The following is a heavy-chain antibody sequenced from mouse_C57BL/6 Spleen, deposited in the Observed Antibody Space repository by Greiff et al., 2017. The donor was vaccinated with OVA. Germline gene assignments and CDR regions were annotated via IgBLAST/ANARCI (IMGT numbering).Heavy chain of an antibody. Sequence: EVMLVESGGDLVKPGGSLKLSCAASGFTFSSYGMSWVRQTPDKRLEWVATISSGGSYTYYPDSVKGRFTISRDNAKNTLYLQLSSLKSEDTAMYYCARLLGYGSSPYYLDYWGQGTTLTVSS. CDR1: GFTFSSYG. J-gene: IGHJ2*01. V-gene: IGHV5-6*01. D-gene: IGHD1-1*01. CDR2: ISSGGSYT. CDR3: ARLLGYGSSPYYLDY.